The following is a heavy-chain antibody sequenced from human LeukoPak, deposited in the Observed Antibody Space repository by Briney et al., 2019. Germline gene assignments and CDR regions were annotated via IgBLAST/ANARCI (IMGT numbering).Heavy chain of an antibody. J-gene: IGHJ3*02. CDR2: IKQDGSEK. CDR1: GFTFSSYW. Sequence: GGSLRLSCAASGFTFSSYWMSWVRQAPGKGLEWVANIKQDGSEKYYVDSVKGRFTISRGNAKNSLYLQMNSLRAEDTAVYYCARALTDSTKIGAFDIWGQGTMVTVSS. V-gene: IGHV3-7*01. CDR3: ARALTDSTKIGAFDI. D-gene: IGHD3-22*01.